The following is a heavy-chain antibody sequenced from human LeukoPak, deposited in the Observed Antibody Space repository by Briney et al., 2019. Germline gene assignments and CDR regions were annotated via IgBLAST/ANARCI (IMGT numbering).Heavy chain of an antibody. CDR2: IYYSGST. Sequence: SETLSLTCTVSGGSISSSSYYWGCIRRPPGKGLEWIGSIYYSGSTYYNPSLKSRVTISVDTSKNQFSLKLSSVTAADTAVYYCARQWLVRGSAFDIWGQGTMVTVSS. D-gene: IGHD6-19*01. CDR3: ARQWLVRGSAFDI. V-gene: IGHV4-39*01. J-gene: IGHJ3*02. CDR1: GGSISSSSYY.